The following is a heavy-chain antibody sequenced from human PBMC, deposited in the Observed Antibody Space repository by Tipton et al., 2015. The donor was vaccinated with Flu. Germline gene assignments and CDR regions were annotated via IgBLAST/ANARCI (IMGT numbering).Heavy chain of an antibody. D-gene: IGHD1-26*01. Sequence: TLSLTCTVSGYSISSGYYWGWIRQPPGKGLEWIGSIYHSGSTYYNPSLKSRVTISVDTSKNQFSLKLSSVTAADTAVYYCATDSGSCPVWGQGTLVTVSS. V-gene: IGHV4-38-2*02. J-gene: IGHJ1*01. CDR3: ATDSGSCPV. CDR2: IYHSGST. CDR1: GYSISSGYY.